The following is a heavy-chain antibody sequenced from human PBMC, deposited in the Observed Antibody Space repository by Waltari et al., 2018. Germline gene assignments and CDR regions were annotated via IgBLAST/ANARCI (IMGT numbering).Heavy chain of an antibody. CDR2: INGDGSRM. J-gene: IGHJ4*02. Sequence: EVQLVESGGDLVQPGGSLRRSRAASGFTLSNYWIHWVRQAPGKGLVWVSCINGDGSRMTYADSVKGRFTLSRDNAKSTVYLQMSSLRAEDTALYYCVRVDNNGLEPFDYWGQGTLVTVSS. CDR1: GFTLSNYW. V-gene: IGHV3-74*01. CDR3: VRVDNNGLEPFDY. D-gene: IGHD1-1*01.